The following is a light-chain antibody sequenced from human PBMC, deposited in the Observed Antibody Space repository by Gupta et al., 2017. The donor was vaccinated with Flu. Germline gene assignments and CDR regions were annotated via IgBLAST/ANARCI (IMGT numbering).Light chain of an antibody. CDR2: GAS. CDR1: QSVSSSY. J-gene: IGKJ1*01. V-gene: IGKV3-20*01. Sequence: EIVLTQSPVTLSLSPGERATLSCRASQSVSSSYLDWYQQKPGQAPRLLIYGASSRATGIPDRFSGSGSGTDFTLTISRLEPEDFAVYYCQQYGSSPPWTFGQGTKVESK. CDR3: QQYGSSPPWT.